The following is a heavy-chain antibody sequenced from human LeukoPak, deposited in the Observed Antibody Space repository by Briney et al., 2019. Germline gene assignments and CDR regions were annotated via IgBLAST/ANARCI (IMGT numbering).Heavy chain of an antibody. CDR1: GFTFSSYS. V-gene: IGHV3-21*01. CDR3: ARDPRDYDSSGKD. J-gene: IGHJ4*02. Sequence: KPGGSLRLSCAASGFTFSSYSMSWVRQAPGKGLEWVSSISSSSTYIYYADSVKGRFTISGDNAKNSLYLQMNSLRAEDTAVFYCARDPRDYDSSGKDWGQGTLVTVAS. D-gene: IGHD3-22*01. CDR2: ISSSSTYI.